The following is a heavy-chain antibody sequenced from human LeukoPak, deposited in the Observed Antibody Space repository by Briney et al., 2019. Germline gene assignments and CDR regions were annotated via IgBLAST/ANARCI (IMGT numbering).Heavy chain of an antibody. CDR1: GYTFTSYG. D-gene: IGHD4-17*01. CDR3: ARDDYGDFVVGS. V-gene: IGHV1-18*01. CDR2: ISAYNGNT. Sequence: ASVTVSFKASGYTFTSYGISWVRQAPGQGLEWMGWISAYNGNTNYAQKLQGRVTMTTDTSTSTAYMELRSLRSDDTAVYYCARDDYGDFVVGSWGQGTLVTVSS. J-gene: IGHJ4*02.